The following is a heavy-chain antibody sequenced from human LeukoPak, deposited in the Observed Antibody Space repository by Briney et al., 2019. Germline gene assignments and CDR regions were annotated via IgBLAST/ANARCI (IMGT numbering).Heavy chain of an antibody. V-gene: IGHV4-59*12. J-gene: IGHJ4*02. CDR1: GVSISSYY. D-gene: IGHD3-22*01. Sequence: SETLSLTCTVSGVSISSYYWSWIRQPPGKGLEWIGYIYYSGSTHYNPSLKSRVSISLDPSKNQISLKLRSVTAADTAVYYCARDVVDSGGYYYVYLDYWGQGTQVTVSS. CDR3: ARDVVDSGGYYYVYLDY. CDR2: IYYSGST.